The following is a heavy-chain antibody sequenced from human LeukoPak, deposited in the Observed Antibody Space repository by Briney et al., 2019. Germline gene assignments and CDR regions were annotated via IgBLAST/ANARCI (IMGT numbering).Heavy chain of an antibody. V-gene: IGHV3-23*01. CDR2: ISGSGDRT. CDR3: AKVYCSGGSCYSVFAYYYYYMDV. D-gene: IGHD2-15*01. Sequence: GGSLRLSCAASGFTFSASAMTWVRQTPGKRLEWVSAISGSGDRTYYADSVKGRFTISRDNSKNTLYLQMNSLRAEDTAVYYCAKVYCSGGSCYSVFAYYYYYMDVWGKGTTVTISS. J-gene: IGHJ6*03. CDR1: GFTFSASA.